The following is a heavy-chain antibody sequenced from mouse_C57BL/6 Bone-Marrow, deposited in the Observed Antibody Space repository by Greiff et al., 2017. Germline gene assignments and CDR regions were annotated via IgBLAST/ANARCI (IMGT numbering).Heavy chain of an antibody. D-gene: IGHD1-1*01. J-gene: IGHJ2*01. V-gene: IGHV14-2*01. CDR1: GFNIKDSY. CDR2: IDPEDGET. CDR3: TRSLIYYGTNY. Sequence: EVQLQQSGAELVKPGASVKLSCTASGFNIKDSYIHWVKRRTEQGLEWIGRIDPEDGETKYAPKFQDKATITADTSSNTAYLQLSSLTSEDTAVYYCTRSLIYYGTNYWGQGTTLTVSS.